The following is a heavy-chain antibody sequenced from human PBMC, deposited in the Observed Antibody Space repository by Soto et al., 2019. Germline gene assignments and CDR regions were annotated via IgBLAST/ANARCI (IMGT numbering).Heavy chain of an antibody. D-gene: IGHD4-17*01. CDR1: GFTFSSYA. Sequence: GGSLRLSCAASGFTFSSYAMHWVRQAPGKGLEWVAVISYDGSNKYYADSVKGRFTISRDNSKNTLYLQMNSLRAEDTAVYYCAREMVTTGYYFDYWGQGTLVTVSS. CDR2: ISYDGSNK. CDR3: AREMVTTGYYFDY. J-gene: IGHJ4*02. V-gene: IGHV3-30-3*01.